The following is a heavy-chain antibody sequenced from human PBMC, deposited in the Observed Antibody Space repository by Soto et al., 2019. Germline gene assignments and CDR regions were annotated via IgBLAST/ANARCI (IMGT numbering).Heavy chain of an antibody. Sequence: TVYYTQWVRQAPGQGLGWMGVINPTGGRTNYAQKFQGRLTMTRDTATSTVYMELSSLRSEDTAVYYCTSSSEEFDLWGNGTMVIVSS. V-gene: IGHV1-46*03. CDR2: INPTGGRT. CDR1: TVYY. D-gene: IGHD6-19*01. CDR3: TSSSEEFDL. J-gene: IGHJ3*01.